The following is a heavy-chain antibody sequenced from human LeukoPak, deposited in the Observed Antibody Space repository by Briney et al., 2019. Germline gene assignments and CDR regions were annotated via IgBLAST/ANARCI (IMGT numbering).Heavy chain of an antibody. V-gene: IGHV3-48*03. Sequence: HSGGSLRLSCAASGFTFSSYEMNWVRQAPGKGLEWVSYISSSGSTIYYADSVKGRFTISRANSKNTLYLQMNSLRAEDTAVYYCANRRDPWSLKYYYDSSAQGAFDIWGQGTMVTVSS. CDR3: ANRRDPWSLKYYYDSSAQGAFDI. D-gene: IGHD3-22*01. CDR2: ISSSGSTI. J-gene: IGHJ3*02. CDR1: GFTFSSYE.